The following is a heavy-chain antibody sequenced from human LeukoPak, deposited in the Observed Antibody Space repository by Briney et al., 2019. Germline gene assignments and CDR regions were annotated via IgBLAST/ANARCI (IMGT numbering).Heavy chain of an antibody. D-gene: IGHD3-22*01. CDR2: INHSGST. CDR3: ARSRALYYYDSSGYSTVDY. Sequence: SETLSLTCAVYGGSFSGYYWNWIRQPPGKGLEWIGEINHSGSTNYNPSLKSRVTISVDTSKNQFSLKLSSVTAADTAVYYCARSRALYYYDSSGYSTVDYWGQGTLVTVSS. V-gene: IGHV4-34*01. J-gene: IGHJ4*02. CDR1: GGSFSGYY.